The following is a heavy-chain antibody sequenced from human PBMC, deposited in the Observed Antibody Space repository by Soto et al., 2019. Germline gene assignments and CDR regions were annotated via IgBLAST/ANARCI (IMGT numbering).Heavy chain of an antibody. V-gene: IGHV5-51*01. CDR1: GYSFTSYW. D-gene: IGHD6-13*01. J-gene: IGHJ6*02. CDR3: ARSSSSRSGGRIPYYYYYGMDV. CDR2: IYPGDSDT. Sequence: PGESLKISCKGSGYSFTSYWIGWVRQMPGKGLGWMGIIYPGDSDTRYSPSFQGQVTISADKSISTAYLQWSSLKASDTAMYYCARSSSSRSGGRIPYYYYYGMDVWGQGTTVTVSS.